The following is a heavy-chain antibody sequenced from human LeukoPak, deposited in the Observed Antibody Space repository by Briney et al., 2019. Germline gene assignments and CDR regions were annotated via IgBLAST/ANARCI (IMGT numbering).Heavy chain of an antibody. D-gene: IGHD2-2*02. J-gene: IGHJ6*03. CDR2: IYYSGST. V-gene: IGHV4-59*01. CDR1: GGSISSYY. CDR3: ARGAAARPLYYYYYMDV. Sequence: SETLSLTCTVSGGSISSYYWSWIRQPPGKGLEWIGYIYYSGSTNYNPSLKSRVTISVDTSKNQFSLKLSSVTAADTAVYYCARGAAARPLYYYYYMDVWGKGTTVTVS.